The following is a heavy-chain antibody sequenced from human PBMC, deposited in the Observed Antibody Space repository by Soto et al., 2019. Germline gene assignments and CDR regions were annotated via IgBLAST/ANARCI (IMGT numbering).Heavy chain of an antibody. CDR1: GGSVSSTTHY. D-gene: IGHD4-4*01. CDR2: IDYSGST. Sequence: QLQLQESGPERVKPSETLSLTCTVSGGSVSSTTHYWGWIRQPPGKGLEWIGNIDYSGSTFYNPSVQSRGTMSVYTSKNQLSLHLRSMTAADTARYFCARTKDDYTIDFDHWGQGTQVTVSS. V-gene: IGHV4-39*01. CDR3: ARTKDDYTIDFDH. J-gene: IGHJ5*02.